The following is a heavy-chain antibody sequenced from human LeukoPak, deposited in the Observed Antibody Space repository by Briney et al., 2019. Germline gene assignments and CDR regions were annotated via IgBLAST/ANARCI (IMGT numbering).Heavy chain of an antibody. CDR1: GGTFSSYA. Sequence: SVKVSCKASGGTFSSYAISWVRQAPGQGLEWMGRISPILGIANYAQKFQGRVTITADKSTSTAYMELSSLRSEDTAVYYCARNEDYGGNSILELWYWGQGTLVTVFS. D-gene: IGHD4-23*01. V-gene: IGHV1-69*04. CDR3: ARNEDYGGNSILELWY. J-gene: IGHJ4*02. CDR2: ISPILGIA.